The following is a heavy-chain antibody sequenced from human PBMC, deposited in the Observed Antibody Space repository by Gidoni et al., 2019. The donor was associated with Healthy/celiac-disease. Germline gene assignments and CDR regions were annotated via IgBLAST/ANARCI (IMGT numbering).Heavy chain of an antibody. Sequence: QVQLVQSGPEVKKPGASVKVSCKAYGYTFTGYYMHWVRQAPGQGLEWMGWINPNSGGTNYAQKVQGRVTMTRDTSISTAYMELSRLRSDDTAVYYCAWGWYGCFGYWGQGTLVTVSS. CDR1: GYTFTGYY. J-gene: IGHJ4*02. CDR3: AWGWYGCFGY. CDR2: INPNSGGT. D-gene: IGHD3-10*01. V-gene: IGHV1-2*02.